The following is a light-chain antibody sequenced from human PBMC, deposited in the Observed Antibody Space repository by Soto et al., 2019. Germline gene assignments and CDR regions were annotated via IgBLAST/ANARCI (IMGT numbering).Light chain of an antibody. CDR2: GAS. V-gene: IGKV1-39*01. CDR3: QQSYNTPRT. J-gene: IGKJ5*01. Sequence: IQMTQSPSSLSASVGDRVTITCRASQSISTYLNWYQQKPGKAPKLLIYGASSLQSGVPSRFSGSGSGTDFTLTISSLQPEDFATYYCQQSYNTPRTLGQGTRLEIK. CDR1: QSISTY.